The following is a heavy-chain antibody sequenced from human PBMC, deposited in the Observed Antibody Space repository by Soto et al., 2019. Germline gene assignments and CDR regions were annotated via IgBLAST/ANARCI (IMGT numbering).Heavy chain of an antibody. CDR1: GGTFSSYA. J-gene: IGHJ6*02. CDR3: ARDLPRAYYGSGSYYIAPYFYYYGMDV. D-gene: IGHD3-10*01. V-gene: IGHV1-69*01. Sequence: QVQLVQSGAEVKKPGSSVKVSCKASGGTFSSYAISWVRQAPGQGLEWMGGVIPIFGTANYAQKFQGRVTITADESTSTAYMGLSSLRSEDTAVYYCARDLPRAYYGSGSYYIAPYFYYYGMDVWGQGTTVTVSS. CDR2: VIPIFGTA.